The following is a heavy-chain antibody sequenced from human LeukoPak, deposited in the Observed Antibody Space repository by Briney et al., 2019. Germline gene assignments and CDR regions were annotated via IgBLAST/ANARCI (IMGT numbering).Heavy chain of an antibody. CDR1: GGSISSNSYY. Sequence: SETLSLTCTVSGGSISSNSYYWSWKRQPPGKELEGIGSICVSRRTYYDPPIKSRVTIAVDTSKYQFSLTLSSVTAAVTAVYYCARDYTSAGGSPRNWFDPWGQGTLVTVSS. D-gene: IGHD3-16*01. V-gene: IGHV4-39*07. CDR3: ARDYTSAGGSPRNWFDP. J-gene: IGHJ5*02. CDR2: ICVSRRT.